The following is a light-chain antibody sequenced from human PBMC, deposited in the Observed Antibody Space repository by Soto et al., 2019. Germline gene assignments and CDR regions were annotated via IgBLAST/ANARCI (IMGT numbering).Light chain of an antibody. Sequence: EIVLGQSPVTLALSAGERATLSCMASQSVSSSYLAWYQQKPGQAPRLLIYGASSRATGIPDRFSGSGSGTDFTLTISRLEPEDFAVYYCQQYGSSPGTFGQGTKVDIK. CDR3: QQYGSSPGT. CDR2: GAS. CDR1: QSVSSSY. V-gene: IGKV3-20*01. J-gene: IGKJ1*01.